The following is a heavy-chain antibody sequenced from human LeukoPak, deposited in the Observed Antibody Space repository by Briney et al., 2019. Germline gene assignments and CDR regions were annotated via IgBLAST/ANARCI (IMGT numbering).Heavy chain of an antibody. D-gene: IGHD4-17*01. J-gene: IGHJ4*02. CDR1: GFTFSSYW. V-gene: IGHV3-74*01. CDR3: ARAPTTTVTTYFDY. Sequence: AGGSLRLSCAASGFTFSSYWMHWVRQATGKGLVWVSRINSDGSSTSYADSVKGRFTISIDNAKNTLYLQMNSLRAEDTAVYYCARAPTTTVTTYFDYWGQGTLVTVSS. CDR2: INSDGSST.